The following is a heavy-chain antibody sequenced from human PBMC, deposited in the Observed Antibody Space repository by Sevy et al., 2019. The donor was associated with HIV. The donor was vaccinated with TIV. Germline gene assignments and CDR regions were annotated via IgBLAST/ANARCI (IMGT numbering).Heavy chain of an antibody. V-gene: IGHV4-59*01. J-gene: IGHJ6*02. CDR2: IYYSGGT. D-gene: IGHD2-15*01. CDR1: GGSISSYY. CDR3: AREGGYCSGGSCYGHRYYYYYGMDV. Sequence: SETLSLTCTVSGGSISSYYWSWIRQPPGKGLEWIGYIYYSGGTNYNPSLKSRVTISVDTSKNQFSLKLSSVTAADTAVYYCAREGGYCSGGSCYGHRYYYYYGMDVWGQGTTVTVSS.